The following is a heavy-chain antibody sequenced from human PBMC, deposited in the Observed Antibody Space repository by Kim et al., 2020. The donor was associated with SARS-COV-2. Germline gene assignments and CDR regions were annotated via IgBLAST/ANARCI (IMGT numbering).Heavy chain of an antibody. V-gene: IGHV4-39*01. D-gene: IGHD3-22*01. CDR3: ARHEYYYDSSGYYDATGFDY. Sequence: RVTISVDTSKNQFSLKLSSVTAADTAVYYCARHEYYYDSSGYYDATGFDYWGQGTLVTVSS. J-gene: IGHJ4*02.